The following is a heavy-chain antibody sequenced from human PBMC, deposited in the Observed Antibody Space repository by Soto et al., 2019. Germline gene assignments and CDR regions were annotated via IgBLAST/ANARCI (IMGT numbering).Heavy chain of an antibody. J-gene: IGHJ4*02. Sequence: PSETLSLTYTVSSWSISATNFFWFWVRQPPGKGLEWIGNVDYSGTAYFSPSLATRVTFHVDTSKNQFSLTLYSVTAADTAVYYCARITCRHLDYWGQGILVTVS. CDR2: VDYSGTA. V-gene: IGHV4-39*01. CDR1: SWSISATNFF. D-gene: IGHD1-20*01. CDR3: ARITCRHLDY.